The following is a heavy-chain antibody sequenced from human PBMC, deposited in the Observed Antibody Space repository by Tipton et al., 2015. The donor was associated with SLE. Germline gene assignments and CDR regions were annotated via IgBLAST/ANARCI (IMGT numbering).Heavy chain of an antibody. Sequence: SLRLSCAASGFTFRSYSMNWVRQAPGRGLEWVSSISGGSGYIYYADSVKGRFTISRDNAQNSLYLQRNSLRGEDTAVYYCARDSDKVRGGIDGGFDYWGQGNLVTVSS. J-gene: IGHJ4*02. CDR2: ISGGSGYI. V-gene: IGHV3-21*01. D-gene: IGHD3-10*01. CDR3: ARDSDKVRGGIDGGFDY. CDR1: GFTFRSYS.